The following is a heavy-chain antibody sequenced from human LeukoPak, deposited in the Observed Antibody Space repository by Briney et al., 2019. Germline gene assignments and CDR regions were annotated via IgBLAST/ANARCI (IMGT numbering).Heavy chain of an antibody. CDR2: ISSSGSTI. D-gene: IGHD2-21*02. J-gene: IGHJ4*02. V-gene: IGHV3-11*01. Sequence: GGSLRLSCAASGFTFSDYYMSWIRQAPGKGLEWVSYISSSGSTIYYADSVKGRFTISRDNAKNSLYLQMNSLRAEDTAVYYCARDQALYCGGDCYAPDFDYWGQGTLVTVSS. CDR3: ARDQALYCGGDCYAPDFDY. CDR1: GFTFSDYY.